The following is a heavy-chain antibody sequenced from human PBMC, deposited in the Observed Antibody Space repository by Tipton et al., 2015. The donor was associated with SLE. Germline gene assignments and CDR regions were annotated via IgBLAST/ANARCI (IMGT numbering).Heavy chain of an antibody. D-gene: IGHD3-3*01. CDR1: GGSFSAYY. J-gene: IGHJ4*02. Sequence: TLSLTCAVYGGSFSAYYWSWIRQPPGKGLEWIGEINHSGSTNYNPSLKSRVTISADTSKNHFSLKLSSVTAADTALYYCARPGSPFWSGSPFDYWGQGTLVTVSS. CDR3: ARPGSPFWSGSPFDY. V-gene: IGHV4-34*01. CDR2: INHSGST.